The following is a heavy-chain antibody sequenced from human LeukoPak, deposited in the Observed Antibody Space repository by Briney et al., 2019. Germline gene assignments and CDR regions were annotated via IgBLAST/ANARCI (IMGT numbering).Heavy chain of an antibody. V-gene: IGHV3-11*01. CDR1: GFTFRYYY. J-gene: IGHJ4*02. Sequence: GGSLRLSCAASGFTFRYYYMSWIRQAPGKGLEWVSYISSSGSTIYYADSVEGRFTISRDNAKNSLYLQMGSLRPDDTAMYYCARDRSGGTYYYDSSGYSFWGQGTLVTVSS. CDR2: ISSSGSTI. D-gene: IGHD3-22*01. CDR3: ARDRSGGTYYYDSSGYSF.